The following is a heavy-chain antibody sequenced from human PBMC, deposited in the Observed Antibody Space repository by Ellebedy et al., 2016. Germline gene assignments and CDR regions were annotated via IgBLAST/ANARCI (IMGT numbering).Heavy chain of an antibody. CDR2: ISAYNGNT. D-gene: IGHD3-22*01. V-gene: IGHV1-18*04. CDR3: ARADYYDYYFDY. Sequence: ASVKVSCKASGYTFTSYGISWVRQAPGQGLEWMGWISAYNGNTNYAQKLQGRVTMTTDTSTSTTYMELRSLRSDDTAVYYCARADYYDYYFDYWGQGTLVTVSS. J-gene: IGHJ4*02. CDR1: GYTFTSYG.